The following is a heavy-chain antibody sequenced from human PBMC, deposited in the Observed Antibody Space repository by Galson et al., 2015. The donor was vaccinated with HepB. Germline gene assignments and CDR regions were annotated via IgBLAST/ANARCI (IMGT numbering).Heavy chain of an antibody. CDR2: IWYDGSNK. J-gene: IGHJ4*02. D-gene: IGHD3-9*01. V-gene: IGHV3-33*08. CDR1: GFTFSSYG. Sequence: SLRLSCAASGFTFSSYGMHWVRQAPGKGLEWVAVIWYDGSNKYYADSVKGRFTISRDNSKNTLYLQMNSLRAEDTAVYYCARDEEVDILTGHIWAAFDYWGQGTLVTVSS. CDR3: ARDEEVDILTGHIWAAFDY.